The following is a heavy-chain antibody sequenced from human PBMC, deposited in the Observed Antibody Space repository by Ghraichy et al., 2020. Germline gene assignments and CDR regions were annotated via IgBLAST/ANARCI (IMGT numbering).Heavy chain of an antibody. CDR3: ATRHCSSTSCAHNWFDP. CDR1: GGSFSGYY. Sequence: SETLSLTCAVYGGSFSGYYWSWIRQPPGKGLEWIGEINHSGSTNYNPSLKSRVTISVDTSKNQFSLKLSSVTAADTAVYYCATRHCSSTSCAHNWFDPRGQGTLVTVSS. J-gene: IGHJ5*02. CDR2: INHSGST. D-gene: IGHD2-2*01. V-gene: IGHV4-34*01.